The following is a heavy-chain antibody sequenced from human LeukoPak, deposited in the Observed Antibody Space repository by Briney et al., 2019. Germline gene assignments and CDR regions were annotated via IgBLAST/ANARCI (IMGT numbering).Heavy chain of an antibody. D-gene: IGHD5-18*01. V-gene: IGHV3-21*01. Sequence: GGSLRLSCAASGFTFSSYSMNWVRQAPGKGLEWVSSISSSSSYIYYADSVKGRFTISRDNAKNSLYLQMNSLRAEDTAVYYCAKIREVGSSYGYFDYWGQGTLVTVSS. CDR2: ISSSSSYI. CDR3: AKIREVGSSYGYFDY. CDR1: GFTFSSYS. J-gene: IGHJ4*02.